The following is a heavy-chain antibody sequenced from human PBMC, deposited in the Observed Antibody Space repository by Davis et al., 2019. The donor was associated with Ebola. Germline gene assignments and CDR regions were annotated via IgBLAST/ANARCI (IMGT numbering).Heavy chain of an antibody. Sequence: SETLSLTCTVSGGSISSSSDYWGWIRQPPGKGLEWIGSIYYSGSTYYNPSLKSRVTISVDKSKNQFSLKLSSVTAADTAVYYCARPDHVGPDNWFDPWGQGTLVTVSS. V-gene: IGHV4-39*01. CDR3: ARPDHVGPDNWFDP. J-gene: IGHJ5*02. CDR1: GGSISSSSDY. CDR2: IYYSGST. D-gene: IGHD1-14*01.